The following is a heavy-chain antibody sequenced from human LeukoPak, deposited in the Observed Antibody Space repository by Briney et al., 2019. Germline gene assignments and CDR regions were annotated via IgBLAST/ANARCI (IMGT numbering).Heavy chain of an antibody. CDR1: GGSISSSSYY. CDR3: ARLAIDAFDI. CDR2: IYYSGST. Sequence: SETLSLTCTASGGSISSSSYYWGWIRQPPGKGLEWVGNIYYSGSTYYNPSLKSRVTISVDTSKNQFSLKLSSVTAADTAVYYCARLAIDAFDIWGQGTMVTVSS. V-gene: IGHV4-39*01. J-gene: IGHJ3*02.